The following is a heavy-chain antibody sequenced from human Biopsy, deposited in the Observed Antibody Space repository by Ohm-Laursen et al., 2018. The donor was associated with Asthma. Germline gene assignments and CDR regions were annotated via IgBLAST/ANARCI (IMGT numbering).Heavy chain of an antibody. V-gene: IGHV3-30*03. D-gene: IGHD4-23*01. CDR1: GFTFSIYD. CDR2: ISYDGGNK. J-gene: IGHJ3*02. Sequence: LSLTCAASGFTFSIYDIHWVRQAPGKGLGWVAVISYDGGNKFYGDSVKGRFTLSRNNSRNTLYLQMNSLRVEDTAIYYCARTHERWTSIQDDALDIWGQGTMVIVSS. CDR3: ARTHERWTSIQDDALDI.